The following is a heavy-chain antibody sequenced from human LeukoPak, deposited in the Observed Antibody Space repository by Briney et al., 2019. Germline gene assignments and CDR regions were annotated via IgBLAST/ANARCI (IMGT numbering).Heavy chain of an antibody. CDR3: ARDCSGGSCLGAFDI. D-gene: IGHD2-15*01. CDR1: GGSISSYY. Sequence: SETLSLTCTVSGGSISSYYWSWIRQPPGKELEWIGYIYYSGSTNYNPSLKSRVTISVDTSKNQFSLKLSSVTAADTAVYYCARDCSGGSCLGAFDIWGQGTMVTVSS. CDR2: IYYSGST. J-gene: IGHJ3*02. V-gene: IGHV4-59*12.